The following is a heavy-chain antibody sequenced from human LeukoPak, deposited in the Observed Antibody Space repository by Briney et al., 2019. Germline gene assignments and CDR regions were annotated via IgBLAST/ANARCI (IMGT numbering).Heavy chain of an antibody. CDR2: ISWNSGSI. CDR1: GGSISSYY. J-gene: IGHJ4*02. CDR3: AKDSDLDY. Sequence: LSLTCTVSGGSISSYYWSWVRQAPGKGLEWVSGISWNSGSIGYADSVKGRFTISRDNAKNSLYLQMNSLRAEDTALYYCAKDSDLDYWGQGTLVTVSS. V-gene: IGHV3-9*01. D-gene: IGHD2-21*02.